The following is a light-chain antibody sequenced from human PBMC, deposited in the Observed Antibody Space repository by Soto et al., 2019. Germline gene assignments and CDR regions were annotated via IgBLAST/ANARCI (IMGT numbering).Light chain of an antibody. CDR3: QQRSNWLIT. V-gene: IGKV3-11*01. CDR1: ENVRTF. Sequence: EIVLTQSPATLSLSPGERAILSCRASENVRTFVDWYQQKPGQAPRLLIYGASNRATGIPARFSGSGSGTDFTLTISRLEPEDFAVYYCQQRSNWLITFGQGTRLEIK. CDR2: GAS. J-gene: IGKJ5*01.